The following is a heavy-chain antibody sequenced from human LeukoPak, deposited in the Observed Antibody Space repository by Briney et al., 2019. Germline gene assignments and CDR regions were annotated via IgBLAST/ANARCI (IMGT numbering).Heavy chain of an antibody. V-gene: IGHV3-74*01. CDR2: ISGDGNFK. D-gene: IGHD6-25*01. J-gene: IGHJ4*02. CDR3: TAAPWGGAAAIFDY. Sequence: GGSLRLSCAASGFTLNTYWIHWVRQTPQTGLEWVAGISGDGNFKRNADSVRGRLTIFTDNAKSTVSLQVSSLRAEDTAGYYCTAAPWGGAAAIFDYWGQGILVTVSS. CDR1: GFTLNTYW.